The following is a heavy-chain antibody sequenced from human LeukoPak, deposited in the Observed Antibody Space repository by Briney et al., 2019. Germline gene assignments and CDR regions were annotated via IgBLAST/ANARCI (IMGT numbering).Heavy chain of an antibody. J-gene: IGHJ4*02. CDR1: GYTFTGYY. D-gene: IGHD1-26*01. CDR3: ARVAMSGIGSDDF. CDR2: INPYSGDT. Sequence: GASVKVSCKASGYTFTGYYVHWVRQAPGQGLGWMGWINPYSGDTNYAQKFQGRVTMTRDTSISTAYMELSSLKSDDTAVYYCARVAMSGIGSDDFWGQGTLVTASS. V-gene: IGHV1-2*02.